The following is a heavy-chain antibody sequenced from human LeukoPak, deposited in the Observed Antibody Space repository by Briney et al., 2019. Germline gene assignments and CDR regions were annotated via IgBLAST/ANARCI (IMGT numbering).Heavy chain of an antibody. CDR2: IYYSGST. CDR1: GGSISSYY. CDR3: ASARSGYYSGY. J-gene: IGHJ4*02. D-gene: IGHD3-3*01. Sequence: PSETLSLTCTVSGGSISSYYWSWIRQPPGKGLEWIGHIYYSGSTNYNPSLKSRVTISVDTSKNQFSLKLSSVTAADTAVYYCASARSGYYSGYWGQGTLVTVSS. V-gene: IGHV4-59*01.